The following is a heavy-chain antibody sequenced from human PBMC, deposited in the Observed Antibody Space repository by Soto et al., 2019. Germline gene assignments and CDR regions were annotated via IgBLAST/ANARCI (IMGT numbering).Heavy chain of an antibody. CDR2: ISAYNGNT. V-gene: IGHV1-18*01. CDR3: ARCFNRCGWGIGWLDP. Sequence: ASVKVSCKASGYRFTSYGISWVRQAPGQGLEWMGWISAYNGNTNYAQKLQGRVTMTTDTSTSTAYMELRSLRSDDTAVYYCARCFNRCGWGIGWLDPWGKGTLVSVAS. CDR1: GYRFTSYG. D-gene: IGHD6-13*01. J-gene: IGHJ5*02.